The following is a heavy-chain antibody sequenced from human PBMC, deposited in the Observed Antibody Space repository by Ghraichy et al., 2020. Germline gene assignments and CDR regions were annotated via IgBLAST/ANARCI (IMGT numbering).Heavy chain of an antibody. CDR3: AKDYYYDSSNYHRAILSFFYYGMDV. Sequence: GGSLRLSCAASGFTFSSYGMHWVRQASGKGLEWVAVTSHDGSNKYYGDSVKGRFTISRDNSKNTLYLQMKSLRPEDTATYYCAKDYYYDSSNYHRAILSFFYYGMDVWCQGTAVTVSS. D-gene: IGHD3-22*01. V-gene: IGHV3-30*18. CDR1: GFTFSSYG. CDR2: TSHDGSNK. J-gene: IGHJ6*02.